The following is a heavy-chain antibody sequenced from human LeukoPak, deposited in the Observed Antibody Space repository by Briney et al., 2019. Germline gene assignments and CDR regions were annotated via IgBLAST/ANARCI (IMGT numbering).Heavy chain of an antibody. CDR1: GYTFTSYG. Sequence: GASVKVSCKASGYTFTSYGISWVRQAPGQGLEWMGWISAYNGNTNYAQKLQGRVTMTTDTSTSTAYMELSRLRSDDTAVYYCAREVITMIVVGPFDPWGQGTLVTVSS. J-gene: IGHJ5*02. CDR2: ISAYNGNT. CDR3: AREVITMIVVGPFDP. D-gene: IGHD3-22*01. V-gene: IGHV1-18*01.